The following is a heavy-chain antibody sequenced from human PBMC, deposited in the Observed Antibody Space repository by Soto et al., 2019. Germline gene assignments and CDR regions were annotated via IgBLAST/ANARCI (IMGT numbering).Heavy chain of an antibody. Sequence: GGSLRLSSGASGLILSRCAMNWFRQAPGKGLEWVSSISSSSSYIYYADSVKGRFTISRDNAKNSLYLQMNGLRAEDTAVYYCARILIIGTTRGPYFDHWGQGT. J-gene: IGHJ4*02. V-gene: IGHV3-21*01. CDR3: ARILIIGTTRGPYFDH. CDR1: GLILSRCA. D-gene: IGHD1-20*01. CDR2: ISSSSSYI.